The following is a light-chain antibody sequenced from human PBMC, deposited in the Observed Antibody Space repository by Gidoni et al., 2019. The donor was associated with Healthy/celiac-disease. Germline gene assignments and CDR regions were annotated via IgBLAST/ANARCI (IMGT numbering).Light chain of an antibody. V-gene: IGKV1-39*01. J-gene: IGKJ1*01. Sequence: DIQMTQSPSSLSASVGDRVTITCRASQSISSYLNWYQQKPGKAPKLLIYAASSLQSGVPSRFSGSGSGTDFTLTISSLQPEDFATYYCQQSYSTPWXFXQGTXVEIK. CDR3: QQSYSTPWX. CDR1: QSISSY. CDR2: AAS.